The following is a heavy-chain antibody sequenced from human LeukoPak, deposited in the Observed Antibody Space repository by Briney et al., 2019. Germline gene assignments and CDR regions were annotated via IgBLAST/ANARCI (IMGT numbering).Heavy chain of an antibody. CDR1: GGSISSYY. Sequence: SETLSLTCTVSGGSISSYYWSWIRQPPGKGLEWIGYIYYSGSTNYNPSLKSRVTISVDTSKNQFSLKLSSVTAADTAVYYCARDRDGSGSDYFDYWGQGTLVTVSS. D-gene: IGHD3-10*01. CDR3: ARDRDGSGSDYFDY. CDR2: IYYSGST. J-gene: IGHJ4*02. V-gene: IGHV4-59*01.